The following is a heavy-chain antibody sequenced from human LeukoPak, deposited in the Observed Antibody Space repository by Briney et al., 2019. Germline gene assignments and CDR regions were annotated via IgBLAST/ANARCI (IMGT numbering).Heavy chain of an antibody. CDR1: GYTFTSYG. CDR2: ISAYNGNT. V-gene: IGHV1-18*01. J-gene: IGHJ4*02. CDR3: ARDGASIAARPKPDY. D-gene: IGHD6-6*01. Sequence: GASVKVSCKASGYTFTSYGISWVRQAPGQGLEWMGWISAYNGNTTYAQKLQGRVTMTTDTSTSTAYMELRSLRSDDTAVYYCARDGASIAARPKPDYWGQGTLVTVSS.